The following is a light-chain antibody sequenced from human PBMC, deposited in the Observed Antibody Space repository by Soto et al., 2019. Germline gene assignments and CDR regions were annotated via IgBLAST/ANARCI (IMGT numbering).Light chain of an antibody. J-gene: IGKJ5*01. V-gene: IGKV3-15*01. Sequence: EIVMTQSPATLSVSPGERATLSCRASQSVSSNLAWYQQKPGQAPRLLIYDASTRATGIPARFSGSGSGTAFTLTISSLQSEDFAVYYCQQYNNRPPLFGQGTRLEIK. CDR3: QQYNNRPPL. CDR1: QSVSSN. CDR2: DAS.